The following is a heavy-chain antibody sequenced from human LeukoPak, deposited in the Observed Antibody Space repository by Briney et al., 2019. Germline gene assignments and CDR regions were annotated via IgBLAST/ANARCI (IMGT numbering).Heavy chain of an antibody. V-gene: IGHV3-33*01. CDR1: GFSFSSYA. J-gene: IGHJ4*02. CDR3: ARGAGVGAGSFDS. Sequence: GGSLRLSCAASGFSFSSYAIHWVRQAPGKGLEWATIVWYDGNNKYYADSVKGRFTVSRDNSGNMVYLQMYSLRPEDTAVYYCARGAGVGAGSFDSWGQGTLVTVSS. D-gene: IGHD1-26*01. CDR2: VWYDGNNK.